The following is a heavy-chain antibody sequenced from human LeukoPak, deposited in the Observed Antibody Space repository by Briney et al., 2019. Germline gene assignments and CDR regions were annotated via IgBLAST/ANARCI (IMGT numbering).Heavy chain of an antibody. J-gene: IGHJ2*01. Sequence: SETLSLTCIVSGGSMSSSSYYWGWIRQPPGKGLEWIGSIYYSGNTYYNVSLKSRVTISVDTSKNQFSLKLSSVTAADTAVYYCAREMVRGVSYWYFDLWGRGTLVTVSS. D-gene: IGHD3-10*01. CDR2: IYYSGNT. V-gene: IGHV4-39*07. CDR3: AREMVRGVSYWYFDL. CDR1: GGSMSSSSYY.